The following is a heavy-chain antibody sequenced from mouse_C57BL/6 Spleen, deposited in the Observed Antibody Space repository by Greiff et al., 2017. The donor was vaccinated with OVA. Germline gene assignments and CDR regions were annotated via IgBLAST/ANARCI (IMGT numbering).Heavy chain of an antibody. CDR3: ARGGDYYGSSHWYFDV. CDR2: IYPGDGDT. CDR1: GYAFSSYW. J-gene: IGHJ1*03. V-gene: IGHV1-80*01. D-gene: IGHD1-1*01. Sequence: VQLQQSGAELVKPGASVKISCKASGYAFSSYWLNWVKQRPGKGLEWIGQIYPGDGDTNYNGKFKGKATLTADKSSSTAYMQLSSLTSEDSAVYFCARGGDYYGSSHWYFDVWGTGTTGTVSS.